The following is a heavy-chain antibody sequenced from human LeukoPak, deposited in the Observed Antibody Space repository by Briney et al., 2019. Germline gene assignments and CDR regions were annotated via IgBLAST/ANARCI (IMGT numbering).Heavy chain of an antibody. CDR2: IKQDGSEK. Sequence: GGSLRLSCAASGFTFSSDWMSWVRQAPGKGLEWVANIKQDGSEKYYVDSVKGRFTISRDNAKNSLYLQMNSLRAEDTAVYYCASRNSLFIWGQGTLVTVSS. CDR3: ASRNSLFI. J-gene: IGHJ4*02. D-gene: IGHD4-23*01. CDR1: GFTFSSDW. V-gene: IGHV3-7*01.